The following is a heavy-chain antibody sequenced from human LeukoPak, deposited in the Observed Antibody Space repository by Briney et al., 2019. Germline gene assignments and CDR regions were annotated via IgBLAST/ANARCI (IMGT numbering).Heavy chain of an antibody. J-gene: IGHJ4*02. CDR3: AKDLYDRSGYYYTIMDY. CDR2: ISYDGRNK. Sequence: GRSLGLSCAASGFTFRSFGMHWVRQAPGKGLEWVAVISYDGRNKYYADSMKGRFIISRDNSKNTVFLQMNSLRPEDTAVYYCAKDLYDRSGYYYTIMDYWGQGTLVTVTS. CDR1: GFTFRSFG. D-gene: IGHD3-22*01. V-gene: IGHV3-30*18.